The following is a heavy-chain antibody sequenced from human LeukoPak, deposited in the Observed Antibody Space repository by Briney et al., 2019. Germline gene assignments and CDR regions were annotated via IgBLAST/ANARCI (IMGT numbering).Heavy chain of an antibody. CDR2: TKQDGSEK. CDR3: ARDSGIRGSYYFDS. J-gene: IGHJ4*02. Sequence: GGSLRLSCAASGFTFSDCWMSWVRHAPGKGLEWVANTKQDGSEKYYVDSVKGRFTISRDNAKNSLYLQMNSLRAEDTAVYYCARDSGIRGSYYFDSWGQGTLVTVSS. V-gene: IGHV3-7*01. CDR1: GFTFSDCW. D-gene: IGHD1-14*01.